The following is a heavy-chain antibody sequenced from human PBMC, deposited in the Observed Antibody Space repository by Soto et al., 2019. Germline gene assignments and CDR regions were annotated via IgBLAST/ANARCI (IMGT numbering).Heavy chain of an antibody. J-gene: IGHJ6*02. CDR2: IRNKANSYTT. D-gene: IGHD2-21*02. CDR1: GFTFSDHY. V-gene: IGHV3-72*01. Sequence: EVQLVESGGALVQPGGSLRLSCAASGFTFSDHYMDWVRQAPGKGLEWSGRIRNKANSYTTEYAASVKGRFTNSRDDSKNSLYLQMNSLKTEDTAVYYCARVGVVVVTPRKNYYYGMDVWGQGTTVTVSS. CDR3: ARVGVVVVTPRKNYYYGMDV.